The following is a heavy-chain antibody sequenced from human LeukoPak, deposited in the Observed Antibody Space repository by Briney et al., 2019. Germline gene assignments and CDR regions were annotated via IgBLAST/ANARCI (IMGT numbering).Heavy chain of an antibody. Sequence: PSETLSLTCTVSGGSINSYYWSWIRQPAGKGLEWSGRIYTSGSSNYNPSLKSRVTMSVDTSKNQFSLRLTSVTAADTAVYYCARAAYGDYRYYYFYLDVWGKGTTVTVSS. V-gene: IGHV4-4*07. CDR2: IYTSGSS. J-gene: IGHJ6*03. CDR1: GGSINSYY. D-gene: IGHD4-17*01. CDR3: ARAAYGDYRYYYFYLDV.